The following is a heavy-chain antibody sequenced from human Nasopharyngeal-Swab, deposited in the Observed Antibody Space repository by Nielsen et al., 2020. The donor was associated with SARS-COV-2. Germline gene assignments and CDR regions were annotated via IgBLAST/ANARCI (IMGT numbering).Heavy chain of an antibody. D-gene: IGHD4/OR15-4a*01. V-gene: IGHV3-73*01. CDR2: IGDKAHNYVT. CDR3: TTDYYFDY. J-gene: IGHJ4*02. Sequence: GESLKISCAASGFVFSGSAIHWVRQASGKGLEWVGRIGDKAHNYVTTYAASVKGRFTISRDDSKNTAFLQMDSLNTEDTALYYCTTDYYFDYWGQGTLVTVSS. CDR1: GFVFSGSA.